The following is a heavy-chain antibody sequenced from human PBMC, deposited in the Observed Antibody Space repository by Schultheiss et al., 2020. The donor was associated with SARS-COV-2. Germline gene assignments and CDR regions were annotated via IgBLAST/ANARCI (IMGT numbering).Heavy chain of an antibody. CDR1: GYTFTSYG. CDR2: ISAYNGNT. J-gene: IGHJ4*02. CDR3: ARPPLTYSSSWYTAQGDFDY. V-gene: IGHV1-18*01. D-gene: IGHD6-13*01. Sequence: ASVKVSCKASGYTFTSYGISWVRQAPGQGLEWMGWISAYNGNTNYAQKLQGRVTMTTDTSTSTAYMELSRLRSDDTAVYYCARPPLTYSSSWYTAQGDFDYWGQGTLVTVSS.